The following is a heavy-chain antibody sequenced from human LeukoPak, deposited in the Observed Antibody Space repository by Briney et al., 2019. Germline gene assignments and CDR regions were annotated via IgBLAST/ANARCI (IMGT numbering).Heavy chain of an antibody. D-gene: IGHD4-17*01. V-gene: IGHV3-23*01. CDR1: GFTSSSYA. Sequence: PGGSLRLSCAAPGFTSSSYAMSWVRQAPGKGLEWVSAISGSGGSTYYADSVKGRFTISRDNSKNTLYLQMNSLRAEDTAVYYCAKDGQRWGGTTGNWFDPWGQGTLVTVSS. CDR3: AKDGQRWGGTTGNWFDP. J-gene: IGHJ5*02. CDR2: ISGSGGST.